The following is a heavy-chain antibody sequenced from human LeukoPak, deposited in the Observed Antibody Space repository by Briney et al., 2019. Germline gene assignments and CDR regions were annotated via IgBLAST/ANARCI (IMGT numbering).Heavy chain of an antibody. V-gene: IGHV4-38-2*02. D-gene: IGHD2-21*02. Sequence: SETLSLTCTVSGFSISSGYYWGWIRQPPGKGLEWIGSIYHSGSTYFNPSLKSRVTISVDTSKNQFSLKLSSVTAADTAVYYCARRGVTPNYYMDVWGKGTTVTVSS. J-gene: IGHJ6*03. CDR1: GFSISSGYY. CDR3: ARRGVTPNYYMDV. CDR2: IYHSGST.